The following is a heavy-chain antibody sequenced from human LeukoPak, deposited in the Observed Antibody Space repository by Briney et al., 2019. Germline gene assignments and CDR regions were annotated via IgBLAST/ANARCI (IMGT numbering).Heavy chain of an antibody. CDR1: GFTVSSNY. V-gene: IGHV3-21*01. J-gene: IGHJ4*02. CDR2: ISSSSSYI. D-gene: IGHD2-21*02. Sequence: PGGSLRLSCAASGFTVSSNYMNWVRQAPGKGLEWVSSISSSSSYIYYADSVKGRFTISRDNAKNSLYLQMNSLRAEDTAVYYCAGAYCGGDCYSFLFDYWGQGTLVTVSS. CDR3: AGAYCGGDCYSFLFDY.